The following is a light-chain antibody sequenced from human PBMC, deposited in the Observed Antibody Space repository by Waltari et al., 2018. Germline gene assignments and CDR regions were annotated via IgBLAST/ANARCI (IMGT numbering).Light chain of an antibody. V-gene: IGKV1-5*03. CDR2: KAS. Sequence: DIQXXQSPSTLXASVGDRVTITCRASQSISSWLAWYQQKPGKAPKLLIYKASSLESGVPSRFSGSGSGTEFTLTISSLQPDDFXXYXCQQXNSYSRTXXXXXKVEIK. CDR3: QQXNSYSRT. CDR1: QSISSW. J-gene: IGKJ1*01.